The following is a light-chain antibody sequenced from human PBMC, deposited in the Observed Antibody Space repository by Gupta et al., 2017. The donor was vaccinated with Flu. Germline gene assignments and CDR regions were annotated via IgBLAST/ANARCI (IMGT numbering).Light chain of an antibody. CDR1: QSAISRH. V-gene: IGKV3-20*01. CDR3: QQYDYTTFT. J-gene: IGKJ3*01. Sequence: VSTQSPGTLSLSQGERATLSCRASQSAISRHLAWYQQKPGQAPRLLIYGASNRSTGIPDRFSGSGSGTDFSLTINRLDPEDFAVYFCQQYDYTTFTFGPGTKVDIK. CDR2: GAS.